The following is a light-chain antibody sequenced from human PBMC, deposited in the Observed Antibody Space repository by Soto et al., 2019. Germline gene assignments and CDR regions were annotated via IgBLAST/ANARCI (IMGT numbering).Light chain of an antibody. J-gene: IGKJ1*01. CDR3: QQSYGTPRT. CDR2: AAS. Sequence: DIQMTQSPSSLSASVGDTVTMTCRASQIISNYLNWYQQKPGTAPNLLIYAASSLQSGVPSRFSGSGSGTDFTLTISSLQHEDFATYYCQQSYGTPRTFGQGTKVDIK. V-gene: IGKV1-39*01. CDR1: QIISNY.